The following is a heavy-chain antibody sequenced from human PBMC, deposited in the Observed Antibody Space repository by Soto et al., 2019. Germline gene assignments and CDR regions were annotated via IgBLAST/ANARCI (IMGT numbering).Heavy chain of an antibody. Sequence: PGGSLRLSCAASGFTFSSYGMHWVRQAPGKGLEWVAVIWYDGSNKYYADSVKGRFTISRDNSKNTLYLQMNSLRAEDTAVYYCARDYIVVVPAAPHHYYYYYGMDVWGQGTAVTVSS. D-gene: IGHD2-2*01. CDR1: GFTFSSYG. CDR2: IWYDGSNK. CDR3: ARDYIVVVPAAPHHYYYYYGMDV. J-gene: IGHJ6*02. V-gene: IGHV3-33*01.